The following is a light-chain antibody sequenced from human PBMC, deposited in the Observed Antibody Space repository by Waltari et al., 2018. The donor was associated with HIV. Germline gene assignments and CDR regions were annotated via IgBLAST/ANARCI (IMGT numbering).Light chain of an antibody. V-gene: IGLV1-40*01. J-gene: IGLJ2*01. CDR2: GNN. CDR3: QSYDSSLSGSV. Sequence: QSVLTQPPSVSGAPGQTVTISCTGSNSNIGPAYDVHWSQQLPGTATKLVNYGNNNRPSGVPDRFSGSKSGTSASLAISGLQAEDEADYYCQSYDSSLSGSVFGGGTKLTVL. CDR1: NSNIGPAYD.